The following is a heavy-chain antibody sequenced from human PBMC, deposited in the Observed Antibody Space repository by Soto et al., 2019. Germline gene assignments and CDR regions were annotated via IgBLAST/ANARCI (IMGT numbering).Heavy chain of an antibody. V-gene: IGHV3-53*04. J-gene: IGHJ6*03. CDR3: ARETTLGAMVRGVYYMDV. CDR2: IYSGGST. Sequence: EVQLVESGGGLVQPGGSLRLSCAASGFTVSSNYMSWVRQAPGKGLEWVSVIYSGGSTYYADSVKGRFTISRHNSKNTLYLQMNSLRAEDTAVYYCARETTLGAMVRGVYYMDVWGKGTTVTVSS. CDR1: GFTVSSNY. D-gene: IGHD3-10*01.